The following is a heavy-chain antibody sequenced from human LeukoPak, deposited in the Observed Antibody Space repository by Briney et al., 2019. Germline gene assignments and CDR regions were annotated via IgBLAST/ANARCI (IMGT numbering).Heavy chain of an antibody. CDR1: GFTFSSYW. V-gene: IGHV3-7*01. CDR2: IKQDGSEK. D-gene: IGHD1-26*01. J-gene: IGHJ6*03. Sequence: PGGSLRLSCAASGFTFSSYWMSWVRQAPGKGLEWVANIKQDGSEKYYVDSVKGRFTISRDNAKNSLYLQMNGLRAEDTAVYYCARQYTDWWELIDYYMDVWGKGTTVTVSS. CDR3: ARQYTDWWELIDYYMDV.